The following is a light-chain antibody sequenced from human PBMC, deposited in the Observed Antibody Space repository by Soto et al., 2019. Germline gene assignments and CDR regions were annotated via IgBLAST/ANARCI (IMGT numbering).Light chain of an antibody. CDR3: QYYNNYCWT. Sequence: DIQLTQSPSTLYASVGDRVTITCRASQSISSWLAWYQQKPGKAPKFLIYKTSNLESGVPSRFSGSGSGTEFTLAISSLQPDDFAIYYCQYYNNYCWTFGQGTKVEIK. CDR1: QSISSW. CDR2: KTS. V-gene: IGKV1-5*03. J-gene: IGKJ1*01.